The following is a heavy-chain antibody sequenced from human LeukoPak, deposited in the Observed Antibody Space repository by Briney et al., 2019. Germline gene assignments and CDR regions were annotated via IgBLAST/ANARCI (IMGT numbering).Heavy chain of an antibody. CDR3: ARAGATVTTWDYYYYYMDV. J-gene: IGHJ6*03. Sequence: ASVKVSCKASGGTFSSYAISWVRQAPGQGLEWMGGIIPIFGTANYAQKLQGRVTMTTDTSTSTAYMELRSLRSDDTAVYYCARAGATVTTWDYYYYYMDVWGKGTTVTVSS. V-gene: IGHV1-69*05. CDR1: GGTFSSYA. D-gene: IGHD4-17*01. CDR2: IIPIFGTA.